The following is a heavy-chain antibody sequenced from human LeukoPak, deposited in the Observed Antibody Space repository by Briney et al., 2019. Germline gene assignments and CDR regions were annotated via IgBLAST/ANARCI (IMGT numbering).Heavy chain of an antibody. J-gene: IGHJ4*02. CDR1: GFTVSSNY. Sequence: GGSLRLSCAASGFTVSSNYMSWVRQAPGKGLEWVSVIYTGGTTNYADSVKGRFTISRDNSKNTLYLQMNSLRAEDTAVYYCARINLAAMVDYWGQGTLVTVSS. D-gene: IGHD2-2*01. V-gene: IGHV3-66*01. CDR2: IYTGGTT. CDR3: ARINLAAMVDY.